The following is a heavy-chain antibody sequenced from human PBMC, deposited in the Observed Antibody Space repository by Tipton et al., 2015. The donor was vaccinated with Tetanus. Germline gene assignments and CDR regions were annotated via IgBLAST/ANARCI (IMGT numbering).Heavy chain of an antibody. CDR2: IYYSGST. CDR3: ASGGYSYGYPDTFFDY. CDR1: GGSISSYY. J-gene: IGHJ4*02. Sequence: TLSLTCTVSGGSISSYYWSWIRQPPGKGLEWIGYIYYSGSTNYNPSLKSRVTISVDTSKNQFSLKLSSVTAADTAVYYCASGGYSYGYPDTFFDYWGQGTLVTVPS. V-gene: IGHV4-59*01. D-gene: IGHD5-18*01.